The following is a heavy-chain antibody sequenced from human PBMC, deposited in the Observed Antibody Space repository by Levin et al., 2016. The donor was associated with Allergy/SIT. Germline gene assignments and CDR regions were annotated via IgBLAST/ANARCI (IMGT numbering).Heavy chain of an antibody. V-gene: IGHV3-21*04. J-gene: IGHJ6*02. CDR3: ARDQNILTGNPYYYFGMDV. CDR2: ISSSSSYI. D-gene: IGHD3-9*01. Sequence: VRQAPGKGLEWVSSISSSSSYIYYADSVKGRFTISRDNAKNSLYLQMNSLRADDTAVYYCARDQNILTGNPYYYFGMDVWGHGTTVTVSS.